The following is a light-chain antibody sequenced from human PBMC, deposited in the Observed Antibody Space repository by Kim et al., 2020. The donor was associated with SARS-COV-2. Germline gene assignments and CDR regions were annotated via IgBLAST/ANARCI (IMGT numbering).Light chain of an antibody. CDR3: LLSYSGDVV. CDR1: TGDVTSSNY. Sequence: PGGTVTRTCGSSTGDVTSSNYPYWLQQKPGQAPRTLIYDTNNKHSWTPARFSGSLLGGKGALTLSGAQPEDEADYYCLLSYSGDVVFGGGTQLTVL. J-gene: IGLJ2*01. CDR2: DTN. V-gene: IGLV7-46*01.